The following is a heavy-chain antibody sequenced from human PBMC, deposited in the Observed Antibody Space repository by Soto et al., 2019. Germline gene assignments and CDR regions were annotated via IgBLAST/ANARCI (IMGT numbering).Heavy chain of an antibody. Sequence: QVQLVESGGGVVQPGRSLRLSCATSGFTFRSYAMHWVRQAPGKGLEWVAVIWYDGSNEYYADSVKGRFTISRDNSKNTLYLQMNYLRAEDTAVFYCARGDQRVVNYYGMDVWGLGTTVTVSS. CDR3: ARGDQRVVNYYGMDV. CDR2: IWYDGSNE. D-gene: IGHD3-3*01. J-gene: IGHJ6*02. CDR1: GFTFRSYA. V-gene: IGHV3-33*01.